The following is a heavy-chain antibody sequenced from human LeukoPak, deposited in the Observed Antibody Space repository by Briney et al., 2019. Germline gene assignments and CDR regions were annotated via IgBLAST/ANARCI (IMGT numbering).Heavy chain of an antibody. Sequence: ASVKVSCKASGYTFTNCYMHWVRQAPGQGLEGMGIINPSRGSTSYAQKFHGRVTMTRDTSTSTVYMELSSLRSEDTAVYYCARGGTTMVTGGLDYWGQGTPVTVSS. D-gene: IGHD5-18*01. J-gene: IGHJ4*02. V-gene: IGHV1-46*03. CDR1: GYTFTNCY. CDR2: INPSRGST. CDR3: ARGGTTMVTGGLDY.